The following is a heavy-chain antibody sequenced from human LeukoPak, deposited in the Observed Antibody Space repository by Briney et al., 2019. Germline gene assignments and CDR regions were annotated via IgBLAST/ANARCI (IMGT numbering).Heavy chain of an antibody. D-gene: IGHD3-22*01. CDR1: GGTFSSYA. CDR3: ATEDSSGYQGSFDY. CDR2: IIPIFGTA. V-gene: IGHV1-69*13. J-gene: IGHJ4*02. Sequence: SVKVSCKASGGTFSSYAISWVRQAPGQGLEWMGGIIPIFGTANYAQKFQGRVTITADESTSTAYMELSSLRSEDTAVYYCATEDSSGYQGSFDYWGQGTLVTVSS.